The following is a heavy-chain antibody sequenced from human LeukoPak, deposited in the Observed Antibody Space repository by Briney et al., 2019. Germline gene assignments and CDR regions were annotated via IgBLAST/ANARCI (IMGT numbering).Heavy chain of an antibody. CDR2: ISGSGGST. CDR3: AKRARSWFGELYSAFDI. J-gene: IGHJ3*02. V-gene: IGHV3-23*01. D-gene: IGHD3-10*01. Sequence: GGSLRLSSAASAFTFSSYAMSWVRQAPGKGLEWVSAISGSGGSTYYADSVKGRFTISRDNSKNTLYLQMNSLRAEDTAVYYCAKRARSWFGELYSAFDIWGQGTMVTVSS. CDR1: AFTFSSYA.